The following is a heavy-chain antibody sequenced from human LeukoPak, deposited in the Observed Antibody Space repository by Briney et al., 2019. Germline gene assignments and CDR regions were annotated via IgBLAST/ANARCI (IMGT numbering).Heavy chain of an antibody. V-gene: IGHV3-23*01. CDR1: GFTVSSNY. CDR3: AKSSGVIRYFDGPGYFDY. J-gene: IGHJ4*02. D-gene: IGHD3-9*01. CDR2: ISGSGGST. Sequence: PGGSLRLSCAASGFTVSSNYMSWVRQAPGKGLEWVSAISGSGGSTYYADSVKGRFTISRDNSKNTLYLQMNSLRAEDTAVYYCAKSSGVIRYFDGPGYFDYWGQGTLVTVSS.